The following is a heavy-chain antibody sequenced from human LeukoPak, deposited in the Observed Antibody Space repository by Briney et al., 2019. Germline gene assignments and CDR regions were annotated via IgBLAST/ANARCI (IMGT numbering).Heavy chain of an antibody. J-gene: IGHJ4*02. V-gene: IGHV3-23*01. Sequence: GGSLRLSCAASGFTFSSYVMSWVRQAPGKGLEWVSNVGGSVGSMFYAASVKGRFAISRDNSKNTLFLQMNNLRVDDTAVYYCAKRGNSWDLIDYWGQGTLVTVSS. CDR2: VGGSVGSM. CDR3: AKRGNSWDLIDY. CDR1: GFTFSSYV. D-gene: IGHD6-13*01.